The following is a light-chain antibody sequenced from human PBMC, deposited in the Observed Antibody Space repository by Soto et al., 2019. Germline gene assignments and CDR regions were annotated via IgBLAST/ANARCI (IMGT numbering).Light chain of an antibody. V-gene: IGKV1-27*01. CDR3: QKYNSAPQLT. J-gene: IGKJ4*01. CDR2: AAS. Sequence: DIQMTQSPSSLSAFVGDRVTITCRASQGISNYLAWYQQKPGKVPKLLIYAASTLQSGVPSRFSGSGSGTDFTLTISSLQPEDVATYYCQKYNSAPQLTFGGGTKVDIK. CDR1: QGISNY.